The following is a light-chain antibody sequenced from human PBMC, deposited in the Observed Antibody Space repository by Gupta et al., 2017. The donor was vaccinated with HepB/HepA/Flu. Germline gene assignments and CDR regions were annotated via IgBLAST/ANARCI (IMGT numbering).Light chain of an antibody. CDR3: QQYEHWPPYT. J-gene: IGKJ2*01. Sequence: IEVTQSPVTLSVSPGERATLLCRASQNVDKNIAWYQQKPGQPPRLLIYDASTRATGVSARFSGSGSGTDFTLTVSSLQSEDSAVYYCQQYEHWPPYTFGQGTNLEMK. CDR1: QNVDKN. CDR2: DAS. V-gene: IGKV3-15*01.